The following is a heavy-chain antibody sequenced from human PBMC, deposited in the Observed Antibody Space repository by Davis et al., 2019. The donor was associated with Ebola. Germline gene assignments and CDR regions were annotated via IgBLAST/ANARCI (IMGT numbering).Heavy chain of an antibody. CDR2: INPYSANT. D-gene: IGHD3-10*01. CDR3: ARGGMGSHDTYYGLDV. V-gene: IGHV1-8*01. J-gene: IGHJ6*02. Sequence: ASVKVSCKATGYTFTSYDVSWVRQAPGQGLEWMGWINPYSANTGYAQNFRGRVTMTRNTSISTAFLEVSSLRSEDTAVYFCARGGMGSHDTYYGLDVWGQGTTVTVSS. CDR1: GYTFTSYD.